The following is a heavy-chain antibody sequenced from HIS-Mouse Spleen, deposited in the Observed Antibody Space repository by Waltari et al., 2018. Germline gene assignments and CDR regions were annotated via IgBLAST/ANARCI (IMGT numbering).Heavy chain of an antibody. D-gene: IGHD6-13*01. CDR2: IYYRGSS. CDR1: GGSISSSSYY. V-gene: IGHV4-39*07. Sequence: QLRLQESGPGLVKPSETLSLTCTVSGGSISSSSYYWGWIRQPPGKGLGWIGSIYYRGSSYSSPSLTSRVTISVDTSKNQFSLKLSSVTAADTAVYYCAREIPYSSSWYDWYFDLWGRGTLVTVSS. J-gene: IGHJ2*01. CDR3: AREIPYSSSWYDWYFDL.